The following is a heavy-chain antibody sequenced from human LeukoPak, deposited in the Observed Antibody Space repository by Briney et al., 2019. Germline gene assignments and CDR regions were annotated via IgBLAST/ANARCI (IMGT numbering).Heavy chain of an antibody. CDR3: ARELDYDFWSGYYPEYFQH. D-gene: IGHD3-3*01. J-gene: IGHJ1*01. Sequence: GGSLRLSCAASGFTLSSYAMSWVRQAPGKGLEWVSYISSSGSTIYYADSVKGRFTISRDNAKNSLYLQMNSLRAEDTAVYYCARELDYDFWSGYYPEYFQHWGQGTLVTVSS. CDR1: GFTLSSYA. V-gene: IGHV3-48*04. CDR2: ISSSGSTI.